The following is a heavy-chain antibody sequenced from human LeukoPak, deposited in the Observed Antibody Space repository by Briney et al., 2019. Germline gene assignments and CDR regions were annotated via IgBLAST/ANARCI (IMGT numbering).Heavy chain of an antibody. CDR3: ARGGPAAGRFDY. V-gene: IGHV3-66*01. D-gene: IGHD6-13*01. Sequence: GGSLRLSCAASGFTFDDYGMSWVRQAPGKGLEWVSVIYSGGSTYYADSVKGRFTISRDNSKNTLYLQMNSLRAEDTAVYYCARGGPAAGRFDYWGQGTLVTVTS. J-gene: IGHJ4*02. CDR2: IYSGGST. CDR1: GFTFDDYG.